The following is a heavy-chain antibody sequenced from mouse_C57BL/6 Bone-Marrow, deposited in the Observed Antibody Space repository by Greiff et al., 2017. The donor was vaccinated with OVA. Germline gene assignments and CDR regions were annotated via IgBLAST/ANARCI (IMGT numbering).Heavy chain of an antibody. J-gene: IGHJ2*01. D-gene: IGHD1-1*01. CDR3: AREAITTDYFDY. CDR1: GYTFTSYW. CDR2: INPSNGGT. Sequence: VQLQQSGTELVKPGASVKLSCKASGYTFTSYWMHWVKQRPGQGLEWIGNINPSNGGTNYNEKFKSKATLTVDKSSSTAYMQLSSLTSEDSAVYYCAREAITTDYFDYWGQGTTLTVSS. V-gene: IGHV1-53*01.